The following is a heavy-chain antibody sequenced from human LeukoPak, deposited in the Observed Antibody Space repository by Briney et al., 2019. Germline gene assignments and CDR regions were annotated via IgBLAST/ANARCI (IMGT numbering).Heavy chain of an antibody. J-gene: IGHJ5*02. CDR2: IKEDGSEK. V-gene: IGHV3-7*03. D-gene: IGHD5-18*01. CDR3: ARDPGDRAIDRWFDP. CDR1: GFTFNNDW. Sequence: GGSLRLSCAASGFTFNNDWINWVRQAPGKGLEWVANIKEDGSEKYYVDSVKGRFIISRDNAKNSLYLHMNDLRAEDTAVYYCARDPGDRAIDRWFDPWGQGTLVIVSS.